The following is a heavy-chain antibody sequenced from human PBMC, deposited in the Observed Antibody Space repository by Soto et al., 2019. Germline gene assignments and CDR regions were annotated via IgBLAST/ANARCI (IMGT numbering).Heavy chain of an antibody. CDR3: ARYSRSSAGYYFGMDV. CDR1: GFTFSSYW. D-gene: IGHD6-6*01. J-gene: IGHJ6*02. Sequence: EVQLVESGGGLVQPGGSLRLSCAASGFTFSSYWMHWVRQAPGKGLVWVSRIDSDGSSTTYADSVKGRFTISRDNAKKTLYLQMNSLRAEDTAVYYCARYSRSSAGYYFGMDVWGQGTTVTVSS. CDR2: IDSDGSST. V-gene: IGHV3-74*01.